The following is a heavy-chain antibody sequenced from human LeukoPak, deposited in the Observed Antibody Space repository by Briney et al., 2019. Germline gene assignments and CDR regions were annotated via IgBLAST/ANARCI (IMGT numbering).Heavy chain of an antibody. D-gene: IGHD3-10*01. J-gene: IGHJ4*02. Sequence: PGGSLRLSCAASGFTLSNYAMAWVRQAPGKGLEWVSSITGRSGGTYYADSVKGRFTNSRDTSRNTLHLQMTSLRAEDTASYYCAKGSAQTGYYFDYWGQGTLVTVSS. CDR3: AKGSAQTGYYFDY. CDR2: ITGRSGGT. CDR1: GFTLSNYA. V-gene: IGHV3-23*01.